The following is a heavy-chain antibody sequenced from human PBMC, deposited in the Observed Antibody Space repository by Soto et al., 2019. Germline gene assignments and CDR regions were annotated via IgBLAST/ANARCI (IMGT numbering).Heavy chain of an antibody. Sequence: EVQLLESGGGLVQPGGSLRLSCAASGFTFSNYAMSWVRQAPGKGLEWVSTIIYSGGSTYYADSVKGRFITSRDNSENTLYLQMNSLRVEDTAVYYCAKKLHFGSGSYYFYFDYWGQGTLVTVSS. CDR3: AKKLHFGSGSYYFYFDY. J-gene: IGHJ4*02. D-gene: IGHD3-10*01. V-gene: IGHV3-23*01. CDR2: IIYSGGST. CDR1: GFTFSNYA.